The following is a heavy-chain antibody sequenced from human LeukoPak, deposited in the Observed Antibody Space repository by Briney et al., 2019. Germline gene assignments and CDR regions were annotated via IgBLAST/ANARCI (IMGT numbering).Heavy chain of an antibody. J-gene: IGHJ4*02. D-gene: IGHD4-23*01. V-gene: IGHV5-51*01. CDR3: ARTRQFDYGGNTHDY. CDR2: IYPGDSDT. CDR1: GYSFTSYW. Sequence: RESLKISCKGSGYSFTSYWIGWVRQMPGKGLEWMGIIYPGDSDTRYSPSFQGQVTISADKSISTAYLQWSSLKASDTAMYYCARTRQFDYGGNTHDYWGQGTLVTVSS.